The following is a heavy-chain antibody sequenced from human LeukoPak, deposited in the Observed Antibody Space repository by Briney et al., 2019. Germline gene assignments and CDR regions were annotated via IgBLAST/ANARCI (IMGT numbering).Heavy chain of an antibody. CDR3: ARGSRRFDP. V-gene: IGHV4-34*01. CDR1: GGSFSGYY. CDR2: INHSGST. Sequence: SETLSLTCAVYGGSFSGYYWSWIRQPPGKGLEWIGEINHSGSTNYNSSLKSRVSISVDTSKNQFSLKLNSVTAADTAVYYCARGSRRFDPWGQGTLVTVSS. J-gene: IGHJ5*02.